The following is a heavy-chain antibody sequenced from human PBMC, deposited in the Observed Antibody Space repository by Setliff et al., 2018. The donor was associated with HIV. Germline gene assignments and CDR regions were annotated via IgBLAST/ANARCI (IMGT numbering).Heavy chain of an antibody. V-gene: IGHV1-69*13. CDR2: IVAAFGST. Sequence: SVKVSCKASGETFRMDTISWLRQAPGHGPEWMGGIVAAFGSTTYAQKFQGRVRITADASTSTVYMELRSLTPEDTAVYYCARDGSGILRGTFYIWGQGTLVTVSS. CDR1: GETFRMDT. J-gene: IGHJ3*02. CDR3: ARDGSGILRGTFYI. D-gene: IGHD3-10*01.